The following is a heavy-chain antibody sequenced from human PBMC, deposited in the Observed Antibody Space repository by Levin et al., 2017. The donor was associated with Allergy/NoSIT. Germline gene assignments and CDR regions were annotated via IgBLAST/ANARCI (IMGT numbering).Heavy chain of an antibody. V-gene: IGHV3-33*01. CDR2: IWYDGSNK. D-gene: IGHD6-19*01. Sequence: GGSLRLSCAASGFTFSSYGMHWVRQAPGKGLEWVAVIWYDGSNKYYADSVKGRFTISRDNSKNTLYLQMNSLRAEDTAVYYCARDRKVAGTPNFFDPWGQGTLVTVSS. J-gene: IGHJ5*02. CDR3: ARDRKVAGTPNFFDP. CDR1: GFTFSSYG.